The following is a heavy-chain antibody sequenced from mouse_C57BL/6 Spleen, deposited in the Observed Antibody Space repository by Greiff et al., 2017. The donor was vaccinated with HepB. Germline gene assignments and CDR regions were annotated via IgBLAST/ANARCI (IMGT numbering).Heavy chain of an antibody. J-gene: IGHJ2*01. Sequence: VQLQQSGAELVMPGASVKLSCKASGYTFTSYWMHWVKQRPGQGLEWIGEIDPSDGYTNYNHKFKGKATLTVDKSSSTAYMQLSSLTSEDSAVYYWARSITTEVPYFDYWGQGTTLTVSS. CDR2: IDPSDGYT. CDR3: ARSITTEVPYFDY. D-gene: IGHD1-1*01. CDR1: GYTFTSYW. V-gene: IGHV1-69*01.